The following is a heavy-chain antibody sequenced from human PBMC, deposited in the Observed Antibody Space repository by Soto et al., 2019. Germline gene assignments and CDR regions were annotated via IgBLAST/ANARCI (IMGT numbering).Heavy chain of an antibody. CDR1: GGTFSSYA. V-gene: IGHV1-69*12. D-gene: IGHD3-22*01. J-gene: IGHJ4*02. CDR3: ARRAGEYYYDSSGYYYEDY. CDR2: IIPIFGTA. Sequence: QVQLVQSGAEVKKPGSSVKVSCKASGGTFSSYAISWVRQAPGQGLEWMGGIIPIFGTANYAQKFQGRVTITADESTSTAYMELSSLRSEYTAVYYCARRAGEYYYDSSGYYYEDYWGQGTLVTVSS.